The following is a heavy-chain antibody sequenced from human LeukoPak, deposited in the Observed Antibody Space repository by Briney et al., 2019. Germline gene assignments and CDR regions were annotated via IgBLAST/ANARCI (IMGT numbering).Heavy chain of an antibody. V-gene: IGHV3-23*01. CDR1: GFTFSSYA. Sequence: GGSLRLSCAASGFTFSSYAMSWVRQAPGKGREWVSAISGSGGSTYYADSVKGRFTISRDNSKNTLYLQMNSLRAEDTAVYYCARDESQTAAFDPWGQETLVTVSS. CDR2: ISGSGGST. J-gene: IGHJ5*02. D-gene: IGHD6-13*01. CDR3: ARDESQTAAFDP.